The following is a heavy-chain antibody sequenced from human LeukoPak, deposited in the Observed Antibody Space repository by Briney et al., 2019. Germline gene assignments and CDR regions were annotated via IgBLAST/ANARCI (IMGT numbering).Heavy chain of an antibody. CDR1: GFTFSSYG. D-gene: IGHD6-19*01. V-gene: IGHV3-33*01. J-gene: IGHJ4*02. CDR2: IWYDGSNK. CDR3: ARDRRGGYSSGWYRFDY. Sequence: GGSLRLSCAASGFTFSSYGMHWVRQAPGKGLEWVAVIWYDGSNKYYADSVKGRFTISRDNSKNTLYLQMNSLRAEDTAVYYCARDRRGGYSSGWYRFDYWGQGTLVTVSS.